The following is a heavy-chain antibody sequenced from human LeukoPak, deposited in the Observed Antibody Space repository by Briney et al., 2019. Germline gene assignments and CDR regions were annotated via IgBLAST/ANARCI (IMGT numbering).Heavy chain of an antibody. J-gene: IGHJ2*01. CDR1: GGSISSYY. CDR2: IYYSGST. D-gene: IGHD3-16*01. Sequence: SETLSLTRTVSGGSISSYYWSWIRQPPGKGLEWIGYIYYSGSTNYNPSLKSRVTISVDTSKNQFSLKLSSVSAADTAVYYCARLKLGAYFDLWGRGTLVTVSS. CDR3: ARLKLGAYFDL. V-gene: IGHV4-59*08.